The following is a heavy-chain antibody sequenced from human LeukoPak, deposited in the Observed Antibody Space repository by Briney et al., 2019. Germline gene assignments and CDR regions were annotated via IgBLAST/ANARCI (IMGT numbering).Heavy chain of an antibody. Sequence: ASVKVSCKASGYTFTSYGISWARQAPGQGLEWMGWINGYNGNTDYAQKLQSRVTMTTDTSTSTAYMELRSLRSDDTAVYYCAASPIYCSGGSCYLGGHDYWGQGTLVTVSS. CDR3: AASPIYCSGGSCYLGGHDY. V-gene: IGHV1-18*01. D-gene: IGHD2-15*01. J-gene: IGHJ4*02. CDR2: INGYNGNT. CDR1: GYTFTSYG.